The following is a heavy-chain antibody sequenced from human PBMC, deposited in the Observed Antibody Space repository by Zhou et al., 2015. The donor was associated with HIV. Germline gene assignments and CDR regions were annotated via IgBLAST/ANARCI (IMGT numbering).Heavy chain of an antibody. CDR3: AREAYCTHTVCPRYYYYGMDV. D-gene: IGHD2-8*01. CDR1: GGTFSSYA. CDR2: IIPIFGTV. V-gene: IGHV1-69*01. J-gene: IGHJ6*02. Sequence: QVQLVQSGAEVKKVGSSVKVSCKASGGTFSSYAISWVRQAPEQGLEWMGGIIPIFGTVNYAQKFQGRVTITADESSITSYMEVSSLRFDDTAVYYCAREAYCTHTVCPRYYYYGMDVWGQGTTVTVSS.